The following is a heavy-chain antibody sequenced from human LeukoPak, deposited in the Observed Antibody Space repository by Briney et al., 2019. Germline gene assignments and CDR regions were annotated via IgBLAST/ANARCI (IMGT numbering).Heavy chain of an antibody. CDR3: ARVRGSSGYDFDY. Sequence: GGSLRLSCAASGFIFSSYGMHWVRQAPGKGLEWVAVISYGGSNKYYADSVKGRFTISRDNSKNTLYLQMNSLRAEDTAVYYCARVRGSSGYDFDYWGQGTLVTVSS. J-gene: IGHJ4*02. CDR1: GFIFSSYG. D-gene: IGHD3-22*01. CDR2: ISYGGSNK. V-gene: IGHV3-30*03.